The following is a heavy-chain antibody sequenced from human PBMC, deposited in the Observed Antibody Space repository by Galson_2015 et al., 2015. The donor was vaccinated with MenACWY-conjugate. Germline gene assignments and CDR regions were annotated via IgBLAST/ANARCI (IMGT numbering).Heavy chain of an antibody. V-gene: IGHV4-39*07. CDR2: IYYSGST. D-gene: IGHD6-13*01. J-gene: IGHJ4*02. CDR3: ASMGDIAAAGTDHDY. CDR1: GGSISSSSYY. Sequence: SETLSLTCTVSGGSISSSSYYWGWIRQPPGKGLEWIGSIYYSGSTYYNPSLKSRVTISVDTSKNQFSLKLSSVTAADTAVYYCASMGDIAAAGTDHDYWGQGTLVTVSS.